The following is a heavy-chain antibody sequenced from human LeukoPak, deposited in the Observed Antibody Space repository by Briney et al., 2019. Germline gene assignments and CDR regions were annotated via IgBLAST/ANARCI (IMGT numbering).Heavy chain of an antibody. Sequence: SETLSLPCTVSGGSISSYYWSWIRQPPGKGLEWIGYIYYSGSTNYNPSLKSRVTISVDTSKNQFSLKLSPVTAADTAVYYCARDYSKGGGFDFWGQGTLVTVSS. J-gene: IGHJ4*02. CDR3: ARDYSKGGGFDF. CDR2: IYYSGST. CDR1: GGSISSYY. V-gene: IGHV4-59*01. D-gene: IGHD4-11*01.